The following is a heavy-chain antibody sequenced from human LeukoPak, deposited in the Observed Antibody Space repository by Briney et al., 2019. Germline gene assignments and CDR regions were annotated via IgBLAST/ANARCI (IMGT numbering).Heavy chain of an antibody. D-gene: IGHD1-26*01. CDR1: GGSISSYY. CDR2: IYYSGST. V-gene: IGHV4-59*01. Sequence: SETLSLTCTVSGGSISSYYWSWIRQPPGKGLEWIGYIYYSGSTNYNPSLKSRVTISVDTSKNQFSLKLSSVTAADTAVYYCARHISSGGTYAHFDYWGREPWSPSPQ. CDR3: ARHISSGGTYAHFDY. J-gene: IGHJ4*02.